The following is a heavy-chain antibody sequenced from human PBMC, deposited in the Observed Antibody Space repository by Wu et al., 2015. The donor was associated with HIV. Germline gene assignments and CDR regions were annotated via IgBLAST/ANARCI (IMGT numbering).Heavy chain of an antibody. CDR1: GYTFTGYY. CDR2: INPATGGT. D-gene: IGHD4-17*01. CDR3: ARDATPVTTEFDY. Sequence: QVQLVQSGAEVKKPGASVKVSCKASGYTFTGYYMHWVRQAPGQGLEWMGWINPATGGTIYAEKFEGRVTMTRDTSISTSFMELNSLRSDDTATYYCARDATPVTTEFDYWGQGTLVTVSS. J-gene: IGHJ4*02. V-gene: IGHV1-2*02.